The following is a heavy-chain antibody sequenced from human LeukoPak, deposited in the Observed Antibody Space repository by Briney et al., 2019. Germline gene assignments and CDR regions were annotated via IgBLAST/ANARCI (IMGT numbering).Heavy chain of an antibody. CDR3: ARDREIRYSGYDFGYDYYYYGMDV. Sequence: GGSLRLSCAASGFTFSSYSMNWVRQAPGKGLEWVSSISSSSSYIYYADSAKGQFNIPRDKAKNPLYLQMNSLRAEDTAVYYCARDREIRYSGYDFGYDYYYYGMDVWGQGTTVTVSS. CDR2: ISSSSSYI. V-gene: IGHV3-21*01. CDR1: GFTFSSYS. J-gene: IGHJ6*02. D-gene: IGHD5-12*01.